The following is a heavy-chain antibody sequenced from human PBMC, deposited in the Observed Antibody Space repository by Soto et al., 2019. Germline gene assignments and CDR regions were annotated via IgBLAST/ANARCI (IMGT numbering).Heavy chain of an antibody. Sequence: EVQLLQSGGGLVQPGGSLTLSCGVSGFPFAPSTMSWVRQAPGKGLEWVSTISVSVGSTYSADSVQGRFTVSSDISDNTLFLRMTSLTADDTAVYFCAKRDVQHYTSNAYCYDHWGRGVLVTVSS. CDR2: ISVSVGST. CDR3: AKRDVQHYTSNAYCYDH. J-gene: IGHJ4*02. CDR1: GFPFAPST. V-gene: IGHV3-23*01. D-gene: IGHD3-3*01.